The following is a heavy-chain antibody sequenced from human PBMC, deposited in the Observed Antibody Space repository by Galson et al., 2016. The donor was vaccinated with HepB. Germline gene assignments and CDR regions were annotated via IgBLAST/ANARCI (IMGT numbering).Heavy chain of an antibody. Sequence: SLRLSCAASGFTFRSYAMHWVRQAPGKGLEWVAVISYGDNKYYADSVKGRFTISRDRSEKTLYLQMNSLRSEETAVYYCARGGFLEWSFAGLDCWGQGTLVAVSS. D-gene: IGHD3-3*01. CDR3: ARGGFLEWSFAGLDC. V-gene: IGHV3-30-3*01. J-gene: IGHJ4*02. CDR2: ISYGDNK. CDR1: GFTFRSYA.